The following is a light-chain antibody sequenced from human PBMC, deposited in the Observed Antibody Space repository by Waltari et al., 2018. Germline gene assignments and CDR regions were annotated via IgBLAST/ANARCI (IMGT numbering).Light chain of an antibody. CDR2: DAS. J-gene: IGKJ2*01. CDR1: QSVSSY. Sequence: EIVLTQSPATLSLSPGERATLSCRASQSVSSYLAWYQQKPGQAPRLLIYDASNRATGIPDRFSGSGSGTDFTLTINRLEPEDSALYYCQEHGHPPYTFGQGTKLEIK. V-gene: IGKV3-11*01. CDR3: QEHGHPPYT.